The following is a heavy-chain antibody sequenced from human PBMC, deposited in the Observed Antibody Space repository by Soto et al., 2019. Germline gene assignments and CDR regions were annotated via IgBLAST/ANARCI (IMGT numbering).Heavy chain of an antibody. CDR2: IYYNSNRI. CDR3: GKDISPGGMDV. V-gene: IGHV3-9*01. Sequence: EVQLVESGGGLVQPGGSLRLSCEGSGSSLQDYAMHWVRQAPGKGLEWVSGIYYNSNRIDYADSVKGRFTISRDNARNSLYLQMNSLRTEDTAFYYCGKDISPGGMDVWGRGIMVTVSS. CDR1: GSSLQDYA. J-gene: IGHJ6*04.